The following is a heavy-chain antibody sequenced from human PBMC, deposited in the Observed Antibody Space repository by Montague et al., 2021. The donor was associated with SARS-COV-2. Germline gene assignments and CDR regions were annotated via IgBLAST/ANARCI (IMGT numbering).Heavy chain of an antibody. CDR2: INHSGST. CDR1: GGSFSGYY. V-gene: IGHV4-34*01. D-gene: IGHD3-10*01. CDR3: ARLGDGVVPSPILGVGPYYSYYYMDV. Sequence: SETLSLTCAVYGGSFSGYYWSWIRQPPGKGLEWIGEINHSGSTNYNPSLKSRVTISVDTSKNQFSLKLNSVTAADTAVYYCARLGDGVVPSPILGVGPYYSYYYMDVWGKGTTVTVSS. J-gene: IGHJ6*03.